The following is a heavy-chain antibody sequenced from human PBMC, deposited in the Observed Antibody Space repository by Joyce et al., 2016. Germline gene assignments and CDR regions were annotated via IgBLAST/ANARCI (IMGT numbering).Heavy chain of an antibody. J-gene: IGHJ6*02. Sequence: EVQLVESGGGLVQPGGSLRLSCAASGFTFTNSWMTWVSQAPGKGLEWVTNIKEDGTEKYYLDSVEGRFTISRDNAKNSLYLQMNSLRADDTAVYYCARGRSLDVWGQGTTVTVSS. V-gene: IGHV3-7*03. CDR3: ARGRSLDV. CDR1: GFTFTNSW. CDR2: IKEDGTEK.